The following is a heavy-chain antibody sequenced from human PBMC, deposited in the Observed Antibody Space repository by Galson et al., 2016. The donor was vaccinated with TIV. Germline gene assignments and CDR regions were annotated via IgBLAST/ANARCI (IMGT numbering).Heavy chain of an antibody. CDR1: AYTLVGYE. V-gene: IGHV3-48*03. J-gene: IGHJ6*03. CDR3: ARVAVTGYYYYCMDV. D-gene: IGHD2-21*02. CDR2: IDSTGATI. Sequence: SLRLSCAASAYTLVGYEMTWVRQAPGKGLEWISNIDSTGATIYYADSVKGRFTISRDNAKKSLDLQMNSLRAEHTAVYYCARVAVTGYYYYCMDVWGRGTTVTVSS.